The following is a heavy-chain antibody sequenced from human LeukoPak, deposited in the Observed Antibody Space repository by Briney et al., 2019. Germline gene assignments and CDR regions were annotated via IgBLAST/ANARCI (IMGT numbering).Heavy chain of an antibody. D-gene: IGHD1-26*01. J-gene: IGHJ4*02. CDR2: IYSGGST. V-gene: IGHV3-53*01. CDR1: GFTVSSNY. CDR3: ARVRSGSYYDLDY. Sequence: GGSLRLSCAASGFTVSSNYMSWVRQAPGKGLEWVSVIYSGGSTYYADSVKGRFTISRDNSKNTLYLQMNSLRAEDTAVYYCARVRSGSYYDLDYWGQGTLVTVSS.